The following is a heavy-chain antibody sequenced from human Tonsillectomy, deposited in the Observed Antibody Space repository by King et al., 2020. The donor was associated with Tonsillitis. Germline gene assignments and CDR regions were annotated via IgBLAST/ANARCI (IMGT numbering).Heavy chain of an antibody. CDR2: IFSNGNT. J-gene: IGHJ6*02. V-gene: IGHV4-59*01. CDR3: ARTSHSTAYGYAMDV. D-gene: IGHD5-18*01. CDR1: GGSINNYY. Sequence: MQLQESGPGLVKPSETLSLTCTVSGGSINNYYWSWIRQPPGKGLEWIGWIFSNGNTGYNSSLKSRVTMSVDTSKKQFSLKVTSVTAADTAVYYCARTSHSTAYGYAMDVWGQGTTVTVSS.